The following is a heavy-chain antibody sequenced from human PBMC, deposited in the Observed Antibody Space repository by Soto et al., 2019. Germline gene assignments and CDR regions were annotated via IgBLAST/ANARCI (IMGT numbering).Heavy chain of an antibody. Sequence: ASVKVSCKASGGTFSRSAITWVRQAPGQGLECMGGIIPMFDTTNYAQKFQGRVTITADKVTRTTYMELSSLRSEDTAVYYCATDLNIVVVPAAEFYYYSGMDVWGQGTTVTVS. CDR3: ATDLNIVVVPAAEFYYYSGMDV. V-gene: IGHV1-69*06. D-gene: IGHD2-2*01. CDR2: IIPMFDTT. CDR1: GGTFSRSA. J-gene: IGHJ6*02.